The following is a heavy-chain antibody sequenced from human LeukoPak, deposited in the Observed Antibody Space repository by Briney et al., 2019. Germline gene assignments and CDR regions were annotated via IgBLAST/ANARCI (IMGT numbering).Heavy chain of an antibody. CDR3: ASGSQIDY. CDR1: GFTFSSYA. D-gene: IGHD3-10*01. Sequence: GGSLRLSCAASGFTFSSYAMSWVRQAPGKGLEWVSSISSSSSYIYYADSVKGRFTISRDNAKNTLYLQMNSLRAEDTAVYYCASGSQIDYWGQGTLVTVSS. V-gene: IGHV3-21*04. J-gene: IGHJ4*02. CDR2: ISSSSSYI.